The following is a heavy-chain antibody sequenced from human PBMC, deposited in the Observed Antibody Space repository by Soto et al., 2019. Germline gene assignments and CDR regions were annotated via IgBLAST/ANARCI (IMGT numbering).Heavy chain of an antibody. J-gene: IGHJ6*02. CDR2: IYYSGST. V-gene: IGHV4-31*03. CDR3: ARESGGYDSSTRYGLDV. D-gene: IGHD6-25*01. Sequence: PXETLSLTFSVSGGSISSVGHYWTWIRQQPGKGLEWIGYIYYSGSTDYNPSLKSRVTISVDRSKNQFSLNLSSVTAADTAIYYCARESGGYDSSTRYGLDVWGQGTTVTVSS. CDR1: GGSISSVGHY.